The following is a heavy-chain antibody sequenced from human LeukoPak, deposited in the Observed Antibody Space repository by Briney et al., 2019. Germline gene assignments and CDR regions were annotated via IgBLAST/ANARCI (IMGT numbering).Heavy chain of an antibody. CDR3: ARDDSGYHAY. D-gene: IGHD3-22*01. V-gene: IGHV3-74*01. CDR2: ISSDGNTA. Sequence: GSLRLSCAASGFTFSSYWMHWVRQAPGKGLVWVSRISSDGNTASYADSVKGRFAISRDNVENTLYLQMSSLRAEDTAMYYCARDDSGYHAYWGQGTLVTVPS. CDR1: GFTFSSYW. J-gene: IGHJ4*02.